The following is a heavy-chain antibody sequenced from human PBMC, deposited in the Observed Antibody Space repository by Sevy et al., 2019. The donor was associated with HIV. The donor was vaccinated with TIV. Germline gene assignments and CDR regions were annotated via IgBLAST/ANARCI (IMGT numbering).Heavy chain of an antibody. D-gene: IGHD3-22*01. Sequence: GGSLRLSCAASGFTFSRIAMSWVRRAPGRGLEWISAISGSGGVTRYADSVRGRFTISRDNTDNTLYLQMNNLRAEDTASYYCATSMAMIIVAGDFDSWGRGTLVTVSS. V-gene: IGHV3-23*01. J-gene: IGHJ5*01. CDR3: ATSMAMIIVAGDFDS. CDR1: GFTFSRIA. CDR2: ISGSGGVT.